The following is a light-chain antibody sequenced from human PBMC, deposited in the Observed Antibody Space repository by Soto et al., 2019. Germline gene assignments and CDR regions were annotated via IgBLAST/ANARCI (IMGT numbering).Light chain of an antibody. Sequence: ENVMTQSPATLSVSPGARATLSCRASQSVSSNLAWYQKKHGKAPRLIIYDASTRATGVPERLSGSGYGRELTLTVSSLKYEDFAIYSCQQYNDSTPAFGHGTKVDIK. CDR2: DAS. CDR1: QSVSSN. CDR3: QQYNDSTPA. V-gene: IGKV3-15*01. J-gene: IGKJ1*01.